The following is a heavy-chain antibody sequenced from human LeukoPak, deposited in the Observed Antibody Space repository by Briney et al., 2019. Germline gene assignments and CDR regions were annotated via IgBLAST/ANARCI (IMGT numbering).Heavy chain of an antibody. CDR2: ISWNSGSI. V-gene: IGHV3-9*01. Sequence: QPGGSLRLSCAASGFTFDDYAMHWVRQAPGKGLEWVSGISWNSGSIGYADSVKGRFTISRDNAKNSLYLQMNSLRAEDTALYYCAKSRAIDSSDTYYMDVWGKGTTVTVSS. CDR1: GFTFDDYA. CDR3: AKSRAIDSSDTYYMDV. J-gene: IGHJ6*03. D-gene: IGHD6-25*01.